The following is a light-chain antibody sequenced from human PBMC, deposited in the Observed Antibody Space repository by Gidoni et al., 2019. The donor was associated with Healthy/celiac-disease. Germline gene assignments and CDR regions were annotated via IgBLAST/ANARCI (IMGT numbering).Light chain of an antibody. CDR1: QSVSSY. CDR2: DAS. J-gene: IGKJ3*01. V-gene: IGKV3-11*01. CDR3: QQRSNWPPIFT. Sequence: ETVLTQSPATLSLSPGERATLSRRASQSVSSYLAWYQQKPGQAPMLLIYDASNRATGIPARFGGSGSGTDFTLTISRLEPEDFAVYYCQQRSNWPPIFTFGPGTKVDIK.